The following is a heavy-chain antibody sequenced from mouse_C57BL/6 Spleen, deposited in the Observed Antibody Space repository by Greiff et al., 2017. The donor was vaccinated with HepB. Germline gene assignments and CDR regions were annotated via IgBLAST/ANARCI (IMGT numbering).Heavy chain of an antibody. Sequence: LQQSGPELVKPGASVKISCKASGYSFTDYNMNWVKQSNGKSLEWIGVINPNYGTTSYNQKFKGKATLTVDQSSSTAYMQLNSLTSEDSAVYYCARGDYGSSSAWFAYWGQGTLVTVSA. CDR1: GYSFTDYN. J-gene: IGHJ3*01. D-gene: IGHD1-1*01. CDR3: ARGDYGSSSAWFAY. V-gene: IGHV1-39*01. CDR2: INPNYGTT.